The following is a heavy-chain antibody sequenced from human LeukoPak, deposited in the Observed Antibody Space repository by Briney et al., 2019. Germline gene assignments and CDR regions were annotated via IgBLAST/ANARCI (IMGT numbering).Heavy chain of an antibody. CDR1: GYTFTSYG. J-gene: IGHJ5*02. Sequence: SVKVSCKASGYTFTSYGISWVRQAPGQGLEWMGGIIPIFGTANYAQKFQGRVTITADESTSTAYMELSSLRSEDTAVYYCARGPPGDLDWFDPWGQGTLVTVSS. CDR2: IIPIFGTA. CDR3: ARGPPGDLDWFDP. D-gene: IGHD3-10*01. V-gene: IGHV1-69*13.